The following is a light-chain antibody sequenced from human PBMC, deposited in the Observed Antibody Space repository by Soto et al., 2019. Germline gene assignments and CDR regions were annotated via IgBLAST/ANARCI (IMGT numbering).Light chain of an antibody. CDR1: SSDVIGFKY. CDR2: EVS. J-gene: IGLJ3*02. V-gene: IGLV2-14*01. CDR3: SSYTSSSSLV. Sequence: QSVLTQPASVSGSPGQSITISCTGTSSDVIGFKYVSWYQQHPGRAPKLMIYEVSNRPSGVSNRFSGSESGNTASLTISGRQAEDEADYYCSSYTSSSSLVFGGGTKLTVL.